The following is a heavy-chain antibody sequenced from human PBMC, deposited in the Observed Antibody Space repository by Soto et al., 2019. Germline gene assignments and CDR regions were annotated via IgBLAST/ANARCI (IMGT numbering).Heavy chain of an antibody. V-gene: IGHV1-8*01. Sequence: QVQLVQSGAEVKKPGASVKVSCEASGYTFTNYDINWVRQATGQGLEWMGWMSPHSGNTGYAQKFQGRVTMTRNTPISTACMVLSSLRSDDTAVYYCARAFVGDSSGGYFDNWGQGTLITVSS. CDR3: ARAFVGDSSGGYFDN. CDR1: GYTFTNYD. CDR2: MSPHSGNT. J-gene: IGHJ4*02. D-gene: IGHD6-6*01.